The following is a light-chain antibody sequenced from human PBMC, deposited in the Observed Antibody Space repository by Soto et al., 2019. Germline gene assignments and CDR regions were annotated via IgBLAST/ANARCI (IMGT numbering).Light chain of an antibody. CDR2: GPF. Sequence: DIQMTQSPSSLSASVGDRVTITCRTSQSISNFLNWYQQQPGKAPKLLLYGPFGLQSGGPSRFSGSGSGTDFTLTISSLQPEDFATDYCQQSYSAPQVTFGGGTKVESK. CDR3: QQSYSAPQVT. J-gene: IGKJ4*01. CDR1: QSISNF. V-gene: IGKV1-39*01.